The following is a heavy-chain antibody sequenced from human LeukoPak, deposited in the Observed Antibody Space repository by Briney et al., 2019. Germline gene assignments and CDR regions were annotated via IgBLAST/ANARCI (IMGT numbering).Heavy chain of an antibody. CDR3: ARLSRGSFKGDLDY. CDR1: GYSFTSYW. D-gene: IGHD1-26*01. V-gene: IGHV5-51*01. J-gene: IGHJ4*02. Sequence: GAALQISFKGSGYSFTSYWIGWVRRMPGKGVEWMGIIYPGDSDTRYSPSFQGQVTISADKSISTAYLQWSSLKASDTAMYYCARLSRGSFKGDLDYWGQGTLVTVSS. CDR2: IYPGDSDT.